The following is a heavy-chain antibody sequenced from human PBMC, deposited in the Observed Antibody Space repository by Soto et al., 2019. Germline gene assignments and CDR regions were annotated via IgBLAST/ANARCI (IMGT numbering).Heavy chain of an antibody. CDR3: ARPNRHYYYYGMDV. V-gene: IGHV3-30-3*01. J-gene: IGHJ6*02. CDR2: ISYDGSNK. Sequence: QVQLVESGGGVVQPGRSLRLSCAXSGFTFSSYAMHWVRQAPGKGLEWVAVISYDGSNKYYADSVKGRFTISRDNSKNTLYLQMNSLRAEDTAVYYCARPNRHYYYYGMDVWGQGTTVTVSS. D-gene: IGHD7-27*01. CDR1: GFTFSSYA.